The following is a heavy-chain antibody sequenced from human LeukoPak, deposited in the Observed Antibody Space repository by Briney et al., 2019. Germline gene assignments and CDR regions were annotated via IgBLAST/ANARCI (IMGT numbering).Heavy chain of an antibody. CDR3: ARIAAAPGQDAFDI. V-gene: IGHV1-18*01. CDR2: ISAYNGNT. J-gene: IGHJ3*02. Sequence: ASVKVSCKASGYTFTSYGISWVGQAPGQGLEWMGWISAYNGNTNYAQKLQGRVTMTTDTSTSTAYMELRSLRSDDTAVYYCARIAAAPGQDAFDIWGQGTMVTVSS. D-gene: IGHD6-13*01. CDR1: GYTFTSYG.